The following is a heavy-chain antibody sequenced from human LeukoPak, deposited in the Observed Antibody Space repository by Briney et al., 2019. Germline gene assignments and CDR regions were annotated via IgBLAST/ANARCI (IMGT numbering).Heavy chain of an antibody. D-gene: IGHD6-6*01. V-gene: IGHV3-9*01. CDR2: INYQSARF. CDR3: VKDAGIAARPWYFDS. Sequence: GGSLRLSCAASGFTFDDYGLHLVRQVPGKGLEWVSGINYQSARFDADSVKGRFTISRDNAKNLLYLLMDSLRPEDSALYYCVKDAGIAARPWYFDSWGQGTQVIVSS. J-gene: IGHJ4*02. CDR1: GFTFDDYG.